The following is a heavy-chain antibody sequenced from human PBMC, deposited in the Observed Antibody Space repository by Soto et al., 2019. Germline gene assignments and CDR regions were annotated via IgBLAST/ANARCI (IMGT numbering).Heavy chain of an antibody. J-gene: IGHJ6*02. CDR2: ISPFNGNT. CDR1: GYPFTHYG. D-gene: IGHD3-22*01. CDR3: AREYYDSSGYYGGYYYYYGMDV. V-gene: IGHV1-18*01. Sequence: ASVKVSCKSSGYPFTHYGITWVRQTPGQGLEWMGWISPFNGNTNYGQTPQGRVTLTTDTSTSTVYMELRSLRSDDTAVYYCAREYYDSSGYYGGYYYYYGMDVWGQGTTVTVSS.